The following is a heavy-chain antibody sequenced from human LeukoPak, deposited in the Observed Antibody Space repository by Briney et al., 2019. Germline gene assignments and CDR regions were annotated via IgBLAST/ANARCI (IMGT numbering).Heavy chain of an antibody. CDR3: ARDIVAAAGTPWWFDP. CDR1: GYTFTSYA. J-gene: IGHJ5*02. CDR2: INTNTGNP. V-gene: IGHV7-4-1*02. D-gene: IGHD6-13*01. Sequence: ASVKVSCKASGYTFTSYAMNWVRQAPGQGLEWMGWINTNTGNPTYAQGFTGRFVFSLDTSVSTAYLQISSLKAEDTAVYYCARDIVAAAGTPWWFDPWGQGTLVTVSS.